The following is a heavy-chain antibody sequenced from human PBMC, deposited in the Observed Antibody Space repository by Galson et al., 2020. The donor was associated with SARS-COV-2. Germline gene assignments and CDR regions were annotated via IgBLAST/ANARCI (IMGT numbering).Heavy chain of an antibody. Sequence: ETSETLSLTCAVSGGSISNTGYSWSRFRQPPGKGLEWIGYIHYTGSSYYNPSLKSRVTISVDRSKNQFSLKVNSMTSADTAVYVCARGLKKYDCLTGARHDAFAIWGQRTLVAVAS. J-gene: IGHJ3*02. CDR2: IHYTGSS. V-gene: IGHV4-30-2*01. CDR1: GGSISNTGYS. CDR3: ARGLKKYDCLTGARHDAFAI. D-gene: IGHD3-9*01.